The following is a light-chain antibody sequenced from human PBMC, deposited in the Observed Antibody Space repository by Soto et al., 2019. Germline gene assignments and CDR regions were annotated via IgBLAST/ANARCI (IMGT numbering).Light chain of an antibody. J-gene: IGLJ1*01. CDR1: SSDVGGYDY. Sequence: QSALTQPPSASGSPGQSVTISCTGTSSDVGGYDYVSWYQQHPGKAPKLMVYGVNKRPSGVPDRFSGSKSANTASLTVSGLQAEDEADYYCSSYAGSNTFVFGTGTKLTVL. CDR3: SSYAGSNTFV. CDR2: GVN. V-gene: IGLV2-8*01.